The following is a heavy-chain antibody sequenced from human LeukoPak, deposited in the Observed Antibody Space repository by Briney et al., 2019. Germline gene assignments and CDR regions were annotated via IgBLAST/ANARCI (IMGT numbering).Heavy chain of an antibody. CDR1: GFTFSSYG. V-gene: IGHV3-33*01. CDR2: IWYDGSNK. D-gene: IGHD6-13*01. Sequence: GGSLRLSCAASGFTFSSYGMHWVRQAQGKGLEWVAVIWYDGSNKYYADSVKGRFTISRDNSKNTLYLQMNSLRAEDTAVYYCARLYSSSNLDIWGQGTMVTVSS. J-gene: IGHJ3*02. CDR3: ARLYSSSNLDI.